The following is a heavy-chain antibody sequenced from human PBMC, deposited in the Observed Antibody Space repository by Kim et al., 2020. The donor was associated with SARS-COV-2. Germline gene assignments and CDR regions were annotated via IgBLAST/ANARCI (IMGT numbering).Heavy chain of an antibody. CDR1: GGSISSSSYY. CDR3: ARQGSDDSSGYYYFDY. CDR2: IYYSGST. Sequence: SETLSLTCTVSGGSISSSSYYWGWIRQPPGKGLEWIGSIYYSGSTYYNPSLKSRVTISVDTSKNQFSLKLSSVTAADTAVYYCARQGSDDSSGYYYFDYWGQGTLVTVSS. V-gene: IGHV4-39*01. J-gene: IGHJ4*02. D-gene: IGHD3-22*01.